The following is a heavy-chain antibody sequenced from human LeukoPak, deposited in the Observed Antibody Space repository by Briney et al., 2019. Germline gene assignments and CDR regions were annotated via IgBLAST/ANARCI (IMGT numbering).Heavy chain of an antibody. V-gene: IGHV4-30-4*07. D-gene: IGHD6-25*01. J-gene: IGHJ5*02. CDR1: GGSISSELYS. CDR2: IHDSGST. CDR3: ARVVAAAGNNWFDP. Sequence: PSETLSLTCTVSGGSISSELYSWSWIRQTPGKGLEWIAYIHDSGSTYNNPSLKSRLSISIDTSKNQFSLKLNSVTAADTAVYYCARVVAAAGNNWFDPWGQGTLVTVSS.